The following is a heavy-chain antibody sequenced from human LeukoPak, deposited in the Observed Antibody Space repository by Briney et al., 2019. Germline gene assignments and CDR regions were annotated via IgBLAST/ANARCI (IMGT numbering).Heavy chain of an antibody. CDR1: GYIFSNYG. V-gene: IGHV1-18*01. CDR2: ISAYNGNT. J-gene: IGHJ4*02. D-gene: IGHD1-26*01. CDR3: ARDQVVGATAGTFDY. Sequence: ASVKVSCKASGYIFSNYGLNWVRQAPGQGLEWMGWISAYNGNTNYAQKLQGRVTMTTDTSTSTAYMELGSLTSDDTAVYYCARDQVVGATAGTFDYWGQGTLVTVSS.